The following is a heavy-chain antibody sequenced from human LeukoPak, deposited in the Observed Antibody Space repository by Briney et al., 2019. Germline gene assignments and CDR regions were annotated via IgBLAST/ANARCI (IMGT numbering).Heavy chain of an antibody. J-gene: IGHJ6*03. CDR2: ISGSGGST. D-gene: IGHD5-12*01. V-gene: IGHV3-23*01. Sequence: GGSLRLSCAASRFIVSSNYMSWVRQAPGKGLEWVSAISGSGGSTYYADSVKGRFTISRDNSKTTVSLQMNSLRAEDTAVYYCAKAPRGYSGYDAYYMDVWGKRTTVTISS. CDR1: RFIVSSNY. CDR3: AKAPRGYSGYDAYYMDV.